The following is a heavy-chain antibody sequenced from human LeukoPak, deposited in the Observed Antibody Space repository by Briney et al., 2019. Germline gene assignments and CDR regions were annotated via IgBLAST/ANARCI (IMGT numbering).Heavy chain of an antibody. CDR2: ISNSGSTI. CDR3: ARSADRSGYFREITLYYFDY. Sequence: GGSLRLSCAVSGFTFSDFHMTRIRQAPGKGLEWISYISNSGSTIYYADSVKGRFTISRDNAKNSLYLQMNSLRAEDTAVYYCARSADRSGYFREITLYYFDYWGQGTLVTVSS. J-gene: IGHJ4*02. V-gene: IGHV3-11*01. D-gene: IGHD3-22*01. CDR1: GFTFSDFH.